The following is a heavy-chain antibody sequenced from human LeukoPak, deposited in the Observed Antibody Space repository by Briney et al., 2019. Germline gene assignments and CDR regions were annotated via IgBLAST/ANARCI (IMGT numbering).Heavy chain of an antibody. CDR2: MNTDGSTT. CDR1: GFTFRSYW. Sequence: PGGSLRLSCAASGFTFRSYWMYWLRQAPGKGLVWVSRMNTDGSTTSYADSVKGRFTISRDNAKNTLYLQMNSLRAEDTAVYYCARDFGWVQDYWGQGTLVTVSS. V-gene: IGHV3-74*01. J-gene: IGHJ4*02. D-gene: IGHD5-24*01. CDR3: ARDFGWVQDY.